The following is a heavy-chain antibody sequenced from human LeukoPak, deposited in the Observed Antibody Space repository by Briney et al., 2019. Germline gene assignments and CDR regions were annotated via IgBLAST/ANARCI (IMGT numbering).Heavy chain of an antibody. V-gene: IGHV1-24*01. J-gene: IGHJ4*02. CDR3: ARDIYYFDY. CDR1: GYTLTELS. Sequence: ASVKVSCKVSGYTLTELSMHWVRQAPGKGLEWMGGFDPEDGETIYAQKFQGRVTMTRDTSISTAYMELSRLRSDDTAVYYCARDIYYFDYWGQGTLVTVSS. CDR2: FDPEDGET.